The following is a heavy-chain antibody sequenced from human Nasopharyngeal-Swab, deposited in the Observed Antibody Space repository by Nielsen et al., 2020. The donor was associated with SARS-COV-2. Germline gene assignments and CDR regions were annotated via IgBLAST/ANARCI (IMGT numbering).Heavy chain of an antibody. CDR1: GFTFSDYY. V-gene: IGHV3-11*04. CDR2: ISSSGGNI. Sequence: GESLKISCAASGFTFSDYYMSWIRQAPGKGLEWVSYISSSGGNIYYADSVKGRFTISRDNAKNSLYLQMTSLRADYTAVYYCARVGQFDYWGQGTLVTVSS. J-gene: IGHJ4*02. CDR3: ARVGQFDY.